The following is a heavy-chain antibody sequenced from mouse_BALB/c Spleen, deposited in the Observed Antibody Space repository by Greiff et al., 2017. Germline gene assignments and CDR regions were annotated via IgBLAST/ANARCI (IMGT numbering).Heavy chain of an antibody. CDR2: ISDGGSYT. CDR1: GFTFSDYY. V-gene: IGHV5-4*02. D-gene: IGHD2-4*01. CDR3: ANDYDGYFDV. Sequence: DVHLVESGGGLVKPGGSLKLSCAASGFTFSDYYMYWVRQTPEKRLEWVATISDGGSYTYYPDSVKGRFTISRDNAKNNLYLQMSSLKSEDTAMYYCANDYDGYFDVWGAGTTVTVSS. J-gene: IGHJ1*01.